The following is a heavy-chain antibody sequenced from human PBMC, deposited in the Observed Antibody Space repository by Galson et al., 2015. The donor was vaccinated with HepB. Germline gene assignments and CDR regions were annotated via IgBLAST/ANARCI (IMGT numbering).Heavy chain of an antibody. CDR1: GYSFTTCW. Sequence: QSGAEVKKPGESLRISCTGSGYSFTTCWISWVRQMPGKGLEWMGRIDPSDSYTNYSPSFQGHVTISADKSISTAYLQWSSLKASDTAMYYCASIAARPTDYWGQGTLVTVSS. CDR2: IDPSDSYT. D-gene: IGHD6-6*01. V-gene: IGHV5-10-1*01. CDR3: ASIAARPTDY. J-gene: IGHJ4*02.